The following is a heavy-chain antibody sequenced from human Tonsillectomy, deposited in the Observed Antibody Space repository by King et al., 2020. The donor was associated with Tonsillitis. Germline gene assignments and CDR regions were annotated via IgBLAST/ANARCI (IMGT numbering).Heavy chain of an antibody. J-gene: IGHJ4*02. Sequence: SGVGLVPPGGSLSLSCAASGFTFSSYAMHWVRQAPGKGLEYVSAISSNGGSTYYAHSVQGRFTISRDNSKPTLYLQMGSLRAEDMAVYYCARGGSSSWTHFDYWGQGTLVTVSS. CDR1: GFTFSSYA. D-gene: IGHD6-13*01. CDR2: ISSNGGST. CDR3: ARGGSSSWTHFDY. V-gene: IGHV3-64*01.